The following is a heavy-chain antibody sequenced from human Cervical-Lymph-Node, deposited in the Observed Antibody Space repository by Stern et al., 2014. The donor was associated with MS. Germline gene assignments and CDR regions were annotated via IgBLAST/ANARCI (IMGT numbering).Heavy chain of an antibody. CDR3: ARGITSIEGMGVYFDD. D-gene: IGHD3-22*01. CDR2: IYPGDSDT. V-gene: IGHV5-51*03. J-gene: IGHJ4*02. Sequence: EVQLVQSGADVKKPGESLKISCQGSGYSFTNYWIGWVRQMPGKGLDWMGIIYPGDSDTRYSPSFQGQVTMSADTSISTAYLQWRSLKASDTAIYYCARGITSIEGMGVYFDDWGQGTLVTVSS. CDR1: GYSFTNYW.